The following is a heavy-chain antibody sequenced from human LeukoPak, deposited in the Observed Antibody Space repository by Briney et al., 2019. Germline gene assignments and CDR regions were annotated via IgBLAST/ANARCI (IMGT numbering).Heavy chain of an antibody. J-gene: IGHJ6*02. V-gene: IGHV1-69*04. D-gene: IGHD5-12*01. CDR1: GGTFSSYA. Sequence: GASVKVSCKASGGTFSSYAISWVRQAPGQGLEWMGRIIPILGIANYAQKFQGRVTITADKSTSTAYMELSSLRSEDTAVYYCARASMVATATQTYYYYYGMDVWGQGTTVTVSS. CDR3: ARASMVATATQTYYYYYGMDV. CDR2: IIPILGIA.